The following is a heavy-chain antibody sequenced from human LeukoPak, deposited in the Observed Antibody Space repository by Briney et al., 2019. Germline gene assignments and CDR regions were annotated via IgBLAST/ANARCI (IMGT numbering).Heavy chain of an antibody. Sequence: SETLSLTCTVSGGSISSYYWSWIRQPPGKGLEWIGYIYYSGSTNYNPSLKSRVTISVDTSKNQFSLKLSSVTAADTAVYCCARAASYSSSWYGPLYYYYGMDVWGQGTTVTVSS. D-gene: IGHD6-13*01. V-gene: IGHV4-59*01. J-gene: IGHJ6*02. CDR2: IYYSGST. CDR1: GGSISSYY. CDR3: ARAASYSSSWYGPLYYYYGMDV.